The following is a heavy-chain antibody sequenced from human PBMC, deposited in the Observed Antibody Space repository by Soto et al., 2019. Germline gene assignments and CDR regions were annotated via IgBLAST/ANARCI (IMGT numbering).Heavy chain of an antibody. V-gene: IGHV3-9*01. CDR2: ISWNSGSI. CDR3: AKDQAGHYYYYMDV. J-gene: IGHJ6*03. CDR1: GFTFDDYA. Sequence: VQLVGSGGGLVQPGRSLRLSCAASGFTFDDYAMHWVRQAPGKGLEWVSGISWNSGSIGYADSVKGRFTISRDNAKNSLYLQMNSLRAEDTALYYCAKDQAGHYYYYMDVWGKGTTVTVSS.